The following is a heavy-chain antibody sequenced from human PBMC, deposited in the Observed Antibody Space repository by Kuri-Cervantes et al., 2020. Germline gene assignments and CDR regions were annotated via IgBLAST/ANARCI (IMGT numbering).Heavy chain of an antibody. CDR3: ARDSRGGSHVPYELDY. CDR2: ISYDGSNK. J-gene: IGHJ4*02. V-gene: IGHV3-30-3*01. D-gene: IGHD1-26*01. Sequence: GESLKISCAASGFTFSSYAMHWVRQAPGKGLEWVAVISYDGSNKYYADSVKGRLTISRDSSKNTLYLQMNSLRAEDTAVYYCARDSRGGSHVPYELDYWGQGTLVTVSS. CDR1: GFTFSSYA.